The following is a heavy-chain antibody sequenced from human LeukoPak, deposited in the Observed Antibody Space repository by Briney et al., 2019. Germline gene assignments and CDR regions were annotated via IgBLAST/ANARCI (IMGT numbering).Heavy chain of an antibody. CDR1: GYSFTTYW. V-gene: IGHV5-51*01. Sequence: ASVKISCKGSGYSFTTYWIGWVRQMPEKGLEWMGIIYPGDSDTRYSPSFQGHVTISADKSISTAYLQWSNLKASDTAVYYCARVQLERRSMTGAFDIWGQGTMVTVSS. CDR2: IYPGDSDT. CDR3: ARVQLERRSMTGAFDI. D-gene: IGHD1-1*01. J-gene: IGHJ3*02.